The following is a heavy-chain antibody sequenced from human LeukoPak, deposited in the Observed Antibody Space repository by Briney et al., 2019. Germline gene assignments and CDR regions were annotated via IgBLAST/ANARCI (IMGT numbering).Heavy chain of an antibody. V-gene: IGHV3-11*01. Sequence: GGSLRLSCAASGFTFSDYYMSWIRQAPGKGLEWVSYISSSGSTIYYADSVKGRFTISRDNAKNSLYLQMNSLRAEDTAVYYCAILEMATISFDYWGQGTLVTVSS. CDR2: ISSSGSTI. CDR1: GFTFSDYY. D-gene: IGHD5-24*01. J-gene: IGHJ4*02. CDR3: AILEMATISFDY.